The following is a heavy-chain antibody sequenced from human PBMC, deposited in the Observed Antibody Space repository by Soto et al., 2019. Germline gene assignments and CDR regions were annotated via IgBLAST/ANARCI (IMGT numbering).Heavy chain of an antibody. D-gene: IGHD2-2*01. J-gene: IGHJ4*02. Sequence: GESLKICCKGSGYSFTSYWISWVRQMPGKGLEWMGRIYPSDSYTNYSPSFQGHVTISADKSISTAYLQWSSLKASDTAMYYCARQYQLLSAYWGQGTLVTVSS. V-gene: IGHV5-10-1*01. CDR3: ARQYQLLSAY. CDR2: IYPSDSYT. CDR1: GYSFTSYW.